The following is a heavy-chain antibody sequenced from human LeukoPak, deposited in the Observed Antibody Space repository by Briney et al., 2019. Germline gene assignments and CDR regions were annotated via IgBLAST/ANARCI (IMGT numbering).Heavy chain of an antibody. CDR2: IGTAGEI. Sequence: GGSLRLSCAASGFTFSSYDIHWVRHATGKGLEWVSGIGTAGEIYHPGSVKGRFTISRDNSKNTLYLQMNSLGAEDTAVYYCAKDPEYGDYSYWGQGTLVTVSS. CDR1: GFTFSSYD. D-gene: IGHD4-17*01. V-gene: IGHV3-13*01. J-gene: IGHJ4*02. CDR3: AKDPEYGDYSY.